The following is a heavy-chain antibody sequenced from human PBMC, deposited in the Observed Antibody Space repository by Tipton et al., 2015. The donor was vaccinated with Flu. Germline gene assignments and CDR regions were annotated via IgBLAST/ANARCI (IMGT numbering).Heavy chain of an antibody. V-gene: IGHV4-38-2*02. CDR1: RHSISSGYY. J-gene: IGHJ4*02. CDR2: FYHSGST. D-gene: IGHD3-3*01. CDR3: ATDLTTIFGGAFDS. Sequence: TLSLTCTVSRHSISSGYYWGWNRQPPGKGLEWIASFYHSGSTSFNPSLRSRVTVSVDTSKNKFSLNLNSVTAADTAVYYCATDLTTIFGGAFDSWGQGTLVTVSS.